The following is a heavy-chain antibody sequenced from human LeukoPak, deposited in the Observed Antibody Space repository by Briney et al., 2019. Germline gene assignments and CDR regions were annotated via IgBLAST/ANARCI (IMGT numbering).Heavy chain of an antibody. J-gene: IGHJ6*02. D-gene: IGHD3-10*01. CDR2: ISSSSSYI. V-gene: IGHV3-21*01. CDR1: GFSFSSYS. Sequence: GGSLRLSCAASGFSFSSYSMNWVRQAPGKGLEWVSSISSSSSYIYYADSVKGRFTISRDNAKNSLYLQMNSLRAEDTAVYYCAREDYYGSGSYYNPLYYYYYGMDVWGQGTTVTVSS. CDR3: AREDYYGSGSYYNPLYYYYYGMDV.